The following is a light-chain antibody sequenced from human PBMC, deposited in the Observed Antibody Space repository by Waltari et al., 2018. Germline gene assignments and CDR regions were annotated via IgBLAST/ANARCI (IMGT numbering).Light chain of an antibody. CDR2: DAS. V-gene: IGKV1-39*01. Sequence: IPMHQSPSSLSASVVARFPLPCRASQRIGGYLNWYQQKPGKAPDLLIYDASSLQSGVPSRFSGSGSGTDFTLTITTLQPEDFATYYCQQSNSMPLTFGGGTKEEIK. J-gene: IGKJ4*01. CDR1: QRIGGY. CDR3: QQSNSMPLT.